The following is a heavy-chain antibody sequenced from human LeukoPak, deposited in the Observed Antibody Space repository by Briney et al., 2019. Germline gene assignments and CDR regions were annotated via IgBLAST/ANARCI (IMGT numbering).Heavy chain of an antibody. J-gene: IGHJ4*02. V-gene: IGHV3-21*01. D-gene: IGHD3/OR15-3a*01. CDR2: ISSSSRYI. Sequence: GGSLRLSCAASGFTFSSYSMNWVRQAPGKGLEWVSSISSSSRYIYYADSVKGRFTISRDNAKNSLYLQMNSLRAEDTAVYYCARDMDWVLDYWGQGTLVTVSS. CDR3: ARDMDWVLDY. CDR1: GFTFSSYS.